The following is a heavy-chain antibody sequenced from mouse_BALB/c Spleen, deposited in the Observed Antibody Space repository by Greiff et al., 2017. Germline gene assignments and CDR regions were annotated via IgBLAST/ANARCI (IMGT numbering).Heavy chain of an antibody. J-gene: IGHJ2*01. CDR3: ARSGTGTRYFDY. CDR2: IYPGDGDT. D-gene: IGHD4-1*01. V-gene: IGHV1-87*01. Sequence: QVQLQQSGAELARPGASVKLSCKASGYTFTSYWMQWVKQRPGQGLEWIGAIYPGDGDTRYTQKFKGKATLTADKSSSTAYMQLSSLASEDSAVYYCARSGTGTRYFDYWGQGTTLTVSS. CDR1: GYTFTSYW.